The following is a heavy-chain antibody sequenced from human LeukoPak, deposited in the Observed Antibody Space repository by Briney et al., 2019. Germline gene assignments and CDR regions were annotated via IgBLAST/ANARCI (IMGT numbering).Heavy chain of an antibody. D-gene: IGHD2-15*01. J-gene: IGHJ5*02. CDR3: VRDWDCRASLKKWLHP. Sequence: GESLRLSCAASGFTFSSYSMNWVRQTPGKGLEWISYISRDSDTTYYADAVKGRFTISRDNAKTSLYLQMNNVRAEDTAVYFCVRDWDCRASLKKWLHPWGQGTLVTVSS. CDR2: ISRDSDTT. V-gene: IGHV3-48*04. CDR1: GFTFSSYS.